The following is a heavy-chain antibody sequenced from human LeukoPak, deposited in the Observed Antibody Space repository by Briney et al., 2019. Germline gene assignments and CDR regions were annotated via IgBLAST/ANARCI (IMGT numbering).Heavy chain of an antibody. CDR3: ATGGDTAIFDFDY. V-gene: IGHV3-11*01. J-gene: IGHJ4*02. Sequence: GGSLRLSCAASGFTSSDYYMSWIRQAPGKGLEWVSYISNSGDTVYYADSVKGRFTISRDNVKNSLYLQMNSLRAEDTAVYYCATGGDTAIFDFDYWGQGTLVTVSS. CDR1: GFTSSDYY. D-gene: IGHD5-18*01. CDR2: ISNSGDTV.